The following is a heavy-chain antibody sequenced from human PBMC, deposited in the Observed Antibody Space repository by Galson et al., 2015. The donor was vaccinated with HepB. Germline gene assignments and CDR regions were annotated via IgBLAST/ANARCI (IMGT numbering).Heavy chain of an antibody. CDR1: GFTFNTYS. V-gene: IGHV3-21*01. CDR3: ARDRLELDYYQYMDV. D-gene: IGHD1-7*01. Sequence: SLRLSCAASGFTFNTYSMNWVRQAPGKGLEWVSCISSSSTYIYYADSVQGRFTISRDNAKNSLYLQMNSLRAEDTAVYYCARDRLELDYYQYMDVWGKGTTVTVSS. J-gene: IGHJ6*03. CDR2: ISSSSTYI.